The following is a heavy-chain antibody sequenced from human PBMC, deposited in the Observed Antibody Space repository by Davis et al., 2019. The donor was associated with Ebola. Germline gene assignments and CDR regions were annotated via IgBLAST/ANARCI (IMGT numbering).Heavy chain of an antibody. J-gene: IGHJ6*02. V-gene: IGHV3-30*18. D-gene: IGHD5-18*01. CDR1: GFTFSSYG. CDR2: ISYDGSNK. Sequence: GESLKISCAASGFTFSSYGMHWVRQAPGKGLEWVAVISYDGSNKYYADSVKGRFTISRDNSKNTLYLQMGSLRAEDTAVYYCVKDRGYSYGYVGYYYYGMDVWGQGTTVTVSS. CDR3: VKDRGYSYGYVGYYYYGMDV.